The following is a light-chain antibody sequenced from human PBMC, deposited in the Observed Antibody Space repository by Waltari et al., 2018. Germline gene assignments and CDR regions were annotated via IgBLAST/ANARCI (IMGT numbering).Light chain of an antibody. J-gene: IGLJ2*01. CDR1: GSDIGGSNL. Sequence: ALTQPASVSGSPGQSITISCTGSGSDIGGSNLVSWYQHTPGKAPKLMIYEVTKRPSGVSIRFSGSKSGNTAALTISGLQAEDEGDYFCCSHAGSETYVVFGGGTKLTVL. V-gene: IGLV2-23*02. CDR2: EVT. CDR3: CSHAGSETYVV.